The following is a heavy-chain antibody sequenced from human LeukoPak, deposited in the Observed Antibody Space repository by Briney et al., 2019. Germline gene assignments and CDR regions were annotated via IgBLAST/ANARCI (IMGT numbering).Heavy chain of an antibody. D-gene: IGHD3-10*01. CDR2: IDYTGRS. Sequence: SETLSLTCTVSGGSMRSYYWIWIRQPPGKGLEWIGYIDYTGRSKDNPSLKSRVTISVDTSKNQFSLKLSSVTAADTAVYYCARGEGSYIDYWGQGTLVTVSS. CDR3: ARGEGSYIDY. J-gene: IGHJ4*02. CDR1: GGSMRSYY. V-gene: IGHV4-59*01.